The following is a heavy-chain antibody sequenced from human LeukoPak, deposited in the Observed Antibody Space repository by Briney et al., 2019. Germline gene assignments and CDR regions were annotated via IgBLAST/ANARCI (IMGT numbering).Heavy chain of an antibody. CDR2: INHSGST. Sequence: SETLSLTCAVYGRSFSGYYWSWIRQPPGKGLEWIGEINHSGSTNYNPSLKSRVTISVDTSKNQFSLKLSSVTAADTAVYYCARGRRKQWLVQTRAEYFQHWGQGTLVTVSS. V-gene: IGHV4-34*01. J-gene: IGHJ1*01. D-gene: IGHD6-19*01. CDR1: GRSFSGYY. CDR3: ARGRRKQWLVQTRAEYFQH.